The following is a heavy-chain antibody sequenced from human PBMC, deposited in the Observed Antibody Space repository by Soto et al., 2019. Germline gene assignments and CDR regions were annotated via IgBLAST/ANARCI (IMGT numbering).Heavy chain of an antibody. D-gene: IGHD3-10*01. CDR3: ARVWGGAFDI. V-gene: IGHV4-61*08. J-gene: IGHJ3*02. CDR2: IYYSGST. Sequence: PSETLSLTCAVSGGSISSGGYSWSWIRQPPGKGLEWIGYIYYSGSTNYNPSLKSRVTISVDTSKNQFSLKLSSVTAADTAVYYCARVWGGAFDIWGQGTMVT. CDR1: GGSISSGGYS.